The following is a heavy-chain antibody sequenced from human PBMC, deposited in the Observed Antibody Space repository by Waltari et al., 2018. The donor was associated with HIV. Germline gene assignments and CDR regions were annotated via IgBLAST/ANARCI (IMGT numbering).Heavy chain of an antibody. V-gene: IGHV3-15*01. Sequence: EVQLVESGGGLVKPGGSLRLSCAASGSTFSNAWMSWVRQAPGKGLEWVGRIKSKTDGGTTDYAAPVKGRFTISRDDSKNTLYLQMNSLKTEDTAVYYCTTDRYGDYVEGYWGQGTLVTVSS. CDR1: GSTFSNAW. CDR2: IKSKTDGGTT. D-gene: IGHD4-17*01. J-gene: IGHJ4*02. CDR3: TTDRYGDYVEGY.